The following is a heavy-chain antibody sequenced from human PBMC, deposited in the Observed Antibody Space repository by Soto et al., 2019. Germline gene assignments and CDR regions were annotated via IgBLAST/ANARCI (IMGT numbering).Heavy chain of an antibody. CDR2: IYYSGST. CDR3: ARGPWLRSSFDY. J-gene: IGHJ4*02. CDR1: GGSMNTYY. D-gene: IGHD5-12*01. V-gene: IGHV4-59*08. Sequence: SETLSLTCTVSGGSMNTYYWGWFRQPPGKGLEWVGYIYYSGSTTYSPSLKSRVTISLDTSKNQFSLILNSVTAADTAVYYCARGPWLRSSFDYWGQGTLVTVSS.